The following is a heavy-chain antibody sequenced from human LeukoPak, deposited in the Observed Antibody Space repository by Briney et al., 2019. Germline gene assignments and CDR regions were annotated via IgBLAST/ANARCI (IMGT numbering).Heavy chain of an antibody. CDR1: GFTFSSYW. Sequence: GGSLRLSCAATGFTFSSYWMHWVRQAPGKGLVWVSRINSDGSSTSYADSVKGRFTISRDNAKNTLYLQMNSLRAEDTAVYYCAKTYSSSWYPLGYWGQGTLVTVSS. D-gene: IGHD6-13*01. J-gene: IGHJ4*02. CDR3: AKTYSSSWYPLGY. CDR2: INSDGSST. V-gene: IGHV3-74*01.